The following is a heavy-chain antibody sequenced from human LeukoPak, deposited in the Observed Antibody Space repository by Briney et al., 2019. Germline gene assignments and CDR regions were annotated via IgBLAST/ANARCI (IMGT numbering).Heavy chain of an antibody. D-gene: IGHD1-1*01. J-gene: IGHJ4*02. Sequence: PSETLPLSCTVSGGSISSSGYYWGWIRQPPGKGLEWIGSIYYSGSSYYNPSLKSRVTIFVDTSKNQFSLNLSSVTAADMAVYYCARHFTDYNSGLPTGLDNWGQGTLVTVSS. CDR1: GGSISSSGYY. V-gene: IGHV4-39*01. CDR3: ARHFTDYNSGLPTGLDN. CDR2: IYYSGSS.